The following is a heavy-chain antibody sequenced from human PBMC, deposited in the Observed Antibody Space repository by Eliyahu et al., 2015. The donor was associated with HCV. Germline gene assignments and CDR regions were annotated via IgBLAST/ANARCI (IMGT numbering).Heavy chain of an antibody. J-gene: IGHJ6*02. V-gene: IGHV3-21*01. CDR2: ISGSSSFI. Sequence: MPGGSLRLSCAASGFTFRTYTINWVRQAPGKGLEWVSAISGSSSFIFYADSVKGRFTISRDNAKNSVYLQMNSLRAEDTAVYYCGRDGPRAVSGAYYHYGMDVWGQGTTVTVSS. CDR3: GRDGPRAVSGAYYHYGMDV. CDR1: GFTFRTYT. D-gene: IGHD6-13*01.